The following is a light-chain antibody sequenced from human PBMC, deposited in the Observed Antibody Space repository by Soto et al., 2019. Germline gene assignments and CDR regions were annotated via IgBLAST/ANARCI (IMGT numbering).Light chain of an antibody. V-gene: IGLV1-40*01. J-gene: IGLJ3*02. CDR2: GNR. CDR3: QAYDYSLTAFV. Sequence: QSVLTQPPSVXXXPGQRVTISCTGNNSNLGAGYDVHWYQQLPGAAPKLVIFGNRNRPSGVPERFSGSKSGTSASLAITGLQAEDEADYYCQAYDYSLTAFVFGGGTKVTVL. CDR1: NSNLGAGYD.